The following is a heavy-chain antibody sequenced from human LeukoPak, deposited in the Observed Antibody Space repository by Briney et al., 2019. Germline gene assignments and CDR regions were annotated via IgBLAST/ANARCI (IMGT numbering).Heavy chain of an antibody. V-gene: IGHV1-46*01. J-gene: IGHJ4*02. CDR3: ARDGPTAAPFDY. CDR2: INPSGGST. CDR1: GYRFTIYV. D-gene: IGHD2-2*01. Sequence: ASVKVSCKASGYRFTIYVMHWVRQAPGQGLEWMGIINPSGGSTSYAQRLQGRVAMTRDTPTTTVYMEVNNLTSEDSAVYFWARDGPTAAPFDYWGQGTLVTVSS.